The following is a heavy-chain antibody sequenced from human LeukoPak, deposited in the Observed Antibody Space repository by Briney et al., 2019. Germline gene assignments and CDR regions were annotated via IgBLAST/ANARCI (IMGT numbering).Heavy chain of an antibody. V-gene: IGHV4-59*08. CDR2: IYYRGST. CDR3: ARRTTGTGPFDY. J-gene: IGHJ4*01. D-gene: IGHD1-1*01. CDR1: GASISSYY. Sequence: PSDTLSLTCTVAGASISSYYWSWLWQPPGKGLEWLAYIYYRGSTNYNPSLKRRVTISVDTSKHQFSLKLSSVTAADTAVYYCARRTTGTGPFDYWGQGTPVTVSS.